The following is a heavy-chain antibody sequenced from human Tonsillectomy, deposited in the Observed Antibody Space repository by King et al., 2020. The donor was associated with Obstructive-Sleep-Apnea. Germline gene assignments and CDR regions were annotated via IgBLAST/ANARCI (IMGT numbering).Heavy chain of an antibody. CDR2: IYPGDSDT. D-gene: IGHD3-10*01. CDR1: GYSFTRFW. CDR3: ARRPAGGPPDRYFDL. J-gene: IGHJ2*01. V-gene: IGHV5-51*01. Sequence: EQLVQSGADVKKPGESVKISCKGSGYSFTRFWIGWVRQIPVKGLEWMGIIYPGDSDTTYSPSFQGQVTISVDKSISTAYLQWKSLKASDTAMYYCARRPAGGPPDRYFDLWGRGTLVTVSS.